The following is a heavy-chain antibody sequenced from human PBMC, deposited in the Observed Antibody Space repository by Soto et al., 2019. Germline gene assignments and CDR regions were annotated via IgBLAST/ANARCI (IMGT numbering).Heavy chain of an antibody. CDR2: INHSGIT. CDR3: ARGSSLLYFQWLLGALDF. CDR1: GGSFSGYY. V-gene: IGHV4-34*01. J-gene: IGHJ4*02. Sequence: SETLSLTCAVYGGSFSGYYCSWIRQPPWKGLEWIGEINHSGITNYNPSLKSRVTISVDTSKNQFSLKLSSVTAADTAVYYCARGSSLLYFQWLLGALDFWGQPTLVAVSS. D-gene: IGHD3-9*01.